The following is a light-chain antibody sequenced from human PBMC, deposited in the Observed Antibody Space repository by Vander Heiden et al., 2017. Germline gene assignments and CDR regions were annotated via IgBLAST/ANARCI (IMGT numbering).Light chain of an antibody. V-gene: IGLV3-21*02. CDR3: QIWDSSSERVI. Sequence: SFVLTQPPSVSVAPGQTARITCGGNDIGGKRAHWYQQKPGQAPVLVVYDDSDRPSGIPERFSGSNSGNTATLTISRLEAGDEADYYCQIWDSSSERVIFGGGTKLTVL. CDR2: DDS. J-gene: IGLJ2*01. CDR1: DIGGKR.